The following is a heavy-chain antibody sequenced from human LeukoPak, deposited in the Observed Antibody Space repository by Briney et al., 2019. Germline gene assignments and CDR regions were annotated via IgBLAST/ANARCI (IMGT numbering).Heavy chain of an antibody. CDR1: GFTFSSYS. CDR2: ISSSSSYI. J-gene: IGHJ6*02. D-gene: IGHD3-16*01. CDR3: ARPRIMTNYYGMDV. V-gene: IGHV3-21*01. Sequence: PGGSLRLSCAASGFTFSSYSMNWVRQAPGKGLEWVSSISSSSSYIYYADSVKGRFTISRDNAKNSLYLQMNSLRAEDTAVYYCARPRIMTNYYGMDVWGQGTTVTVSS.